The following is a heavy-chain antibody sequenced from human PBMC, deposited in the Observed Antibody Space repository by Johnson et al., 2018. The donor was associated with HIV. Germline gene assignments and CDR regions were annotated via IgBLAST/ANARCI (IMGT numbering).Heavy chain of an antibody. J-gene: IGHJ3*02. V-gene: IGHV3-30*02. D-gene: IGHD3-10*01. CDR1: GFTFSNYA. CDR2: IRYDGSTQ. CDR3: AKDDSPSGAFDI. Sequence: QVQLVESGGGVVQPGGSLRLSCATSGFTFSNYAMHWVRQAPGKGLEWVAYIRYDGSTQSYADSVKGRFSISRDNSKNTLYVQMNSLRVEDTAVYYCAKDDSPSGAFDIWGQGTMVIVSS.